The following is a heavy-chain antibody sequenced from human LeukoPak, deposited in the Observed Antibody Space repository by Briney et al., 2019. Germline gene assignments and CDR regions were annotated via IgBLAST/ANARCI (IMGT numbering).Heavy chain of an antibody. CDR1: GYTFTSYG. CDR3: ARDLTTHESGYYDSKGWVDI. V-gene: IGHV1-18*01. J-gene: IGHJ3*02. Sequence: ASVKVSCKASGYTFTSYGISWVRQAPGQGLEWMGWISAYNGNTNYAQKLQGRVTMTTDTSTSTAYMELRSLRSDDTAVYYCARDLTTHESGYYDSKGWVDIWGQGTMVTVSS. D-gene: IGHD3-22*01. CDR2: ISAYNGNT.